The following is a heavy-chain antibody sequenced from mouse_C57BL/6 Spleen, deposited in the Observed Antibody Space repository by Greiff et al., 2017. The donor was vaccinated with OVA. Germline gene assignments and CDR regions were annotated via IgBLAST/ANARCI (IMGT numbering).Heavy chain of an antibody. Sequence: EVQLVESGGGLVQPKGSLKLSCAASGFSFNTYAMNWVRQAPGKGLEWVARIRSKSNNYATYYADSVKDRFTISRDDSESMLYLQMNNLKTEDTAMYYCVRGDYGSSTYAMDYWGQGTSVTVSS. D-gene: IGHD1-1*01. CDR3: VRGDYGSSTYAMDY. CDR1: GFSFNTYA. CDR2: IRSKSNNYAT. J-gene: IGHJ4*01. V-gene: IGHV10-1*01.